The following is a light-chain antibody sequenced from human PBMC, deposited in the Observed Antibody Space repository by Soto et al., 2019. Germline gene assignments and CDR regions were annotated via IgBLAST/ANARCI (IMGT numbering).Light chain of an antibody. V-gene: IGKV1-39*01. J-gene: IGKJ1*01. Sequence: DIQMTQSPSTLSASVGDRVPITCRASQSISSWLAWYQQKPGKAPKLLIFAASSLQSGVPSRFSGSRSGPDFTLTISSLQPEDFATYYWQQSYSSPPTFGQGTKVDI. CDR1: QSISSW. CDR3: QQSYSSPPT. CDR2: AAS.